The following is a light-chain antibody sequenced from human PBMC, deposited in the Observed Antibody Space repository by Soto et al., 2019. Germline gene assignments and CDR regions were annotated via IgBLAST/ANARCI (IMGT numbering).Light chain of an antibody. J-gene: IGLJ2*01. Sequence: QSVLTQPASVSGSPGQSITISCTGTSSDVGRYKLVSWYQQHPGKAPKLMIYEDIEWPSGVSNRFSASKSGNTASLTISGLQTEDEADYYCCSYAGGTSVVFGGGTKLTVL. CDR2: EDI. V-gene: IGLV2-23*01. CDR3: CSYAGGTSVV. CDR1: SSDVGRYKL.